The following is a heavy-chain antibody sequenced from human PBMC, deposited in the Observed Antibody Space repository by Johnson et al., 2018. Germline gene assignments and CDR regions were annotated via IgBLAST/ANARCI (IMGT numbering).Heavy chain of an antibody. Sequence: EVQLVESGGGLVQPGRSLRLSCAASGFTFSDFSIHWGRQAPGTGPEWVAGICCGGGTYAVYVKGRFTISRANSKNTVSRQRNNVGAEDTATYYCAKDQGWDLSHSLDPWGQGTLVTVSS. CDR3: AKDQGWDLSHSLDP. V-gene: IGHV3-23*04. D-gene: IGHD1-26*01. J-gene: IGHJ5*02. CDR1: GFTFSDFS. CDR2: ICCGGGT.